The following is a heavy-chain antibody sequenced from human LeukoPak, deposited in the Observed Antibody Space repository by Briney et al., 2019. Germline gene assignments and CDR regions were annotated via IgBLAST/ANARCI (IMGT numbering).Heavy chain of an antibody. V-gene: IGHV3-21*01. Sequence: GRSLRPSCAASGFTFSSYSMKWVRQARGKGRGWLSSISSRRSYIYYTGSVNGRFTISRDKTKHLLHQQLNRVGAEDTPLYNCASGCTGRYSGYDATGKYFDYWGEGTLVSVSS. J-gene: IGHJ4*02. CDR3: ASGCTGRYSGYDATGKYFDY. CDR2: ISSRRSYI. D-gene: IGHD5-12*01. CDR1: GFTFSSYS.